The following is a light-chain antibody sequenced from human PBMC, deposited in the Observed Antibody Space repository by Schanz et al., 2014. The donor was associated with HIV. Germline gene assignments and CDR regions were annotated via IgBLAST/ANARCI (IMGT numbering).Light chain of an antibody. Sequence: QSALTQPASVSGSPGQSITISCTGTSSDVGGYNYVSWYQQHPGKAPKLMIYEVIKRPSGVPDRFSGSKSGNTASLTISGLQAEDEADYYCSSYTTSGSLVFGGGTKLTVL. V-gene: IGLV2-14*01. J-gene: IGLJ3*02. CDR1: SSDVGGYNY. CDR3: SSYTTSGSLV. CDR2: EVI.